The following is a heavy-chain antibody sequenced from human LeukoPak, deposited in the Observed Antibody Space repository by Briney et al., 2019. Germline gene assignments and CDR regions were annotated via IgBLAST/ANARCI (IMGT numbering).Heavy chain of an antibody. J-gene: IGHJ6*02. D-gene: IGHD4-17*01. CDR1: GFTFSSYD. CDR2: IGTAGDT. CDR3: ARATDYYYGMDV. V-gene: IGHV3-13*01. Sequence: PGGSLRLSCAASGFTFSSYDMHWVRHATGKGLEWVSAIGTAGDTYYPGSAKGRFTISRENAKNSLYLQMNSLRAEDTAVYYCARATDYYYGMDVWGQGTTVTVSS.